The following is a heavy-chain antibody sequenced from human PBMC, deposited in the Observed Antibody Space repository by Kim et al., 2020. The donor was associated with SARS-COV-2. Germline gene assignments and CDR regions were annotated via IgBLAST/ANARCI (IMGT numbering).Heavy chain of an antibody. J-gene: IGHJ4*02. CDR2: ISGSGGST. V-gene: IGHV3-23*01. CDR1: GFTFSSYA. CDR3: AKSPYGSGSYYKKGFDY. Sequence: GGSLRLSCAASGFTFSSYAMSWVRQAPGKGLEWVSAISGSGGSTYYADSVKGRFTISRDNSKNTLYLQMNSLRAEDTALYYCAKSPYGSGSYYKKGFDYWGQGTLVTVSS. D-gene: IGHD3-10*01.